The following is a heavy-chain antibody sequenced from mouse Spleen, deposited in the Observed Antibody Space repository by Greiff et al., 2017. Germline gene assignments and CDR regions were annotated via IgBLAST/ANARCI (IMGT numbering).Heavy chain of an antibody. V-gene: IGHV14-1*01. J-gene: IGHJ3*01. Sequence: EVKLMESGAELVRPGASVKLSCTASGFNIKDYYMHWVKQRPEQGLEWIGRIDPEDGDTEYAPKFQGKATMTADTSSNTAYLQLSSLTSEDTAVYYCTTDSSGYPTWFAYWGQGTLVTVSA. D-gene: IGHD3-2*01. CDR1: GFNIKDYY. CDR3: TTDSSGYPTWFAY. CDR2: IDPEDGDT.